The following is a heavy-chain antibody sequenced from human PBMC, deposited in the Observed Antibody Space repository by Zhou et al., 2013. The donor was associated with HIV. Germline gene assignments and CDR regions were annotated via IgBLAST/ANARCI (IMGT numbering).Heavy chain of an antibody. CDR2: INPSGGST. D-gene: IGHD3-16*01. J-gene: IGHJ3*02. V-gene: IGHV1-46*01. Sequence: QVQLVQSGAEVKKPGASVKVSCKASGYTFTSYYMHWVRQAPGQGLEWMGIINPSGGSTNYAQKFQGRVTMTRDTSTSTIYMELSSLRSEDTAVYYCARGGGVRNGFDIWGQGTMVTVSS. CDR3: ARGGGVRNGFDI. CDR1: GYTFTSYY.